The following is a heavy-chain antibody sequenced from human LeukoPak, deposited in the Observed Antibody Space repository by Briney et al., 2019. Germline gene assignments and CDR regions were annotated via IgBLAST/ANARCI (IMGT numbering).Heavy chain of an antibody. D-gene: IGHD3-3*01. CDR3: ARAAFWSGYYFLRWFDP. J-gene: IGHJ5*02. CDR1: GGSFSGYY. Sequence: ASETLSLTCAVYGGSFSGYYWSWIRQPPGKGLEWIGYIYYSGSTNYNPSLKSRVTISVDTSKNQFSLKLSSVTAADTAVYYCARAAFWSGYYFLRWFDPWGQGTLVTVSS. CDR2: IYYSGST. V-gene: IGHV4-59*01.